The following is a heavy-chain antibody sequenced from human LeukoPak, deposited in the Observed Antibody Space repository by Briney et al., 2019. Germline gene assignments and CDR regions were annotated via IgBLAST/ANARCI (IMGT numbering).Heavy chain of an antibody. CDR3: ARERRFGQKYYFDY. V-gene: IGHV4-38-2*02. Sequence: SETLSLTCTVSGYSISSGYYWGWVRQPPGKGLQWIGSIYHSGSPHYNPSLESRVTISLDTSKNQFSLKLPSVTAADTAVYYCARERRFGQKYYFDYWGQGTLVTVSS. J-gene: IGHJ4*02. CDR2: IYHSGSP. CDR1: GYSISSGYY. D-gene: IGHD3-10*01.